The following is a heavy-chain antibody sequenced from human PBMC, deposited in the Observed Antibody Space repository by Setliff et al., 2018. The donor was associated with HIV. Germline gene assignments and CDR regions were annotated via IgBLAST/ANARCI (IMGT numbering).Heavy chain of an antibody. J-gene: IGHJ4*02. CDR2: LSYSGGTT. Sequence: LRLSCAASGFTFSNNAMSWVRQAPGKGLEWVSVLSYSGGTTYYADSVKGRFTVSRDNAKNTLYLQMNSLRVEDTAVYYCASRIFYKGIVDYWGQGTLVTVSS. CDR1: GFTFSNNA. D-gene: IGHD2-8*01. V-gene: IGHV3-23*01. CDR3: ASRIFYKGIVDY.